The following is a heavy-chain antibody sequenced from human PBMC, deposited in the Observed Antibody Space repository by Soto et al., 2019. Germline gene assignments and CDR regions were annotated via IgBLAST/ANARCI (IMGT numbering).Heavy chain of an antibody. J-gene: IGHJ6*02. CDR3: ARDTRESVGATPLYYYYGMDV. CDR1: GYTFTSYY. CDR2: IVVGSGNT. Sequence: GASVKVSCKASGYTFTSYYMHWVRQARGQRLEWIGWIVVGSGNTNYAQKFQERVTITRDTSKNQFSLKLSSVTAADTAVYYCARDTRESVGATPLYYYYGMDVWGQGTTVTVSS. D-gene: IGHD1-26*01. V-gene: IGHV1-58*02.